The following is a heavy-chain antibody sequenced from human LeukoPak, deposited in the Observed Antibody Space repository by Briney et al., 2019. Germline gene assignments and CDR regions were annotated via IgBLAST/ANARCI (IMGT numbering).Heavy chain of an antibody. D-gene: IGHD3-22*01. V-gene: IGHV1-8*01. CDR2: MNPNSGNT. CDR1: GYTFTNYD. J-gene: IGHJ5*02. CDR3: ARVYYYDSSGSPNWFDP. Sequence: GASVKVSCKASGYTFTNYDTNWVRQATGQGPEWMGWMNPNSGNTGYAQKFQGRVTMTRNTSIGTAYMELSSLRSEDTAVYYCARVYYYDSSGSPNWFDPWGQGTLVTVSS.